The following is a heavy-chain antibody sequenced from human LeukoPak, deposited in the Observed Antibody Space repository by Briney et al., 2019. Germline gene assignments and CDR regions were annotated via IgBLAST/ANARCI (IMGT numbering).Heavy chain of an antibody. CDR2: IIPLLGVS. J-gene: IGHJ6*03. V-gene: IGHV1-69*04. D-gene: IGHD2-8*01. CDR1: GGSFSSYV. Sequence: SVKVSCKASGGSFSSYVITWVRQAPGQGLEWMGRIIPLLGVSNFAQKFQGRVTMTRDTSTSTVYMDLSSLRSEDTAVYYCARGADIVLMVYAIPDYYMDVWGKGTTVTVSS. CDR3: ARGADIVLMVYAIPDYYMDV.